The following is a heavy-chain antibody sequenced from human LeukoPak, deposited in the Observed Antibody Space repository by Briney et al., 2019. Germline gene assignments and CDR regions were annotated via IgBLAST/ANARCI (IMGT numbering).Heavy chain of an antibody. D-gene: IGHD5-18*01. CDR2: IDTDGSTT. CDR1: GFTFRNYW. CDR3: VRGGSGSSYGEFVS. J-gene: IGHJ5*01. V-gene: IGHV3-74*01. Sequence: GGSLRLSCAASGFTFRNYWMHWIRQVPGKGLVWVSCIDTDGSTTNYADSVEGRFTIYRDNARKTVYLQMNSLSADDTGVYYCVRGGSGSSYGEFVSWGQGTLVTVSS.